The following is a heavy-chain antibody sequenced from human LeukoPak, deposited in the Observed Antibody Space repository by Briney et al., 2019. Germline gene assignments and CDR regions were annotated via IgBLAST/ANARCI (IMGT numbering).Heavy chain of an antibody. CDR1: GGSISSYY. D-gene: IGHD1-26*01. J-gene: IGHJ3*02. CDR2: IYYSGST. Sequence: SETLSLTCTVSGGSISSYYWSWIRQPPGKGLEWIGYIYYSGSTNYNPSLKSRVTISVDTSKNQFSLKLSSVTAADTAVYYCARWGARGDAFDIWGQGTMVTVSS. V-gene: IGHV4-59*13. CDR3: ARWGARGDAFDI.